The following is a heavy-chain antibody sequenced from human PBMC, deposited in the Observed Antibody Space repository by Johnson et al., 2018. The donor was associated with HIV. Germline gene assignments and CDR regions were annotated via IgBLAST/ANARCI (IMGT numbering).Heavy chain of an antibody. Sequence: VQLVESGGGLIQPGGSLRLSCAASGFTVSSNYMSWVRQAPGKGLEWVSVIYSGGSTFYADSVKGRFTISRDKSKNTLYLQMNNLRAGDTAVYYCASDAVNPIWGQGTMVTVSS. D-gene: IGHD4-17*01. CDR2: IYSGGST. V-gene: IGHV3-53*01. CDR3: ASDAVNPI. J-gene: IGHJ3*02. CDR1: GFTVSSNY.